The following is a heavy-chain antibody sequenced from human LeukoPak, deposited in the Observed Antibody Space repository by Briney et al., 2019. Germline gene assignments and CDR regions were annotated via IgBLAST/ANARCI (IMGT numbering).Heavy chain of an antibody. CDR1: GGSISSYY. J-gene: IGHJ4*02. D-gene: IGHD3-9*01. Sequence: PSQTLSLTCTVSGGSISSYYWSWIRQPPGKGLEWIGNIYYSGSTHYNPSLKSRVTISVDTSKNQFSLKLSSVTAADTAVYYCARVVAGYMTGWGQGTLVTVSS. CDR2: IYYSGST. CDR3: ARVVAGYMTG. V-gene: IGHV4-59*12.